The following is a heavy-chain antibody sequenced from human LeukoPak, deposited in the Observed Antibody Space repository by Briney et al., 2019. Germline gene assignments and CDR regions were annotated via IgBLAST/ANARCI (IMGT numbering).Heavy chain of an antibody. J-gene: IGHJ3*02. CDR1: GGSISSSSYY. Sequence: SETLSLTCTVSGGSISSSSYYWGWIRQPPGKGLEWIGSIYYSGSTYYNPSLKSRVTISVDTSKNQFSLKLSSVTAADTAVYYCAADGSSGTDAFDIWGQGTMVTVSS. D-gene: IGHD6-19*01. CDR2: IYYSGST. CDR3: AADGSSGTDAFDI. V-gene: IGHV4-39*07.